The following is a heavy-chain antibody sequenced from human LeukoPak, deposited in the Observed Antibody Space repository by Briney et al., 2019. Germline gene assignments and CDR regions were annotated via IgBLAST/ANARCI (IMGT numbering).Heavy chain of an antibody. Sequence: GRSLRLSCAASGFTFSSYGMHWVRQAPGKGLEWVAVISYDGSNKYYADSVKGRFTTSRDNSKNTLYPQMNSLRAEDTAVYYCAKDLVARAQGYYGMDVWGQGTTVTVSS. CDR1: GFTFSSYG. V-gene: IGHV3-30*18. CDR2: ISYDGSNK. D-gene: IGHD2-15*01. J-gene: IGHJ6*02. CDR3: AKDLVARAQGYYGMDV.